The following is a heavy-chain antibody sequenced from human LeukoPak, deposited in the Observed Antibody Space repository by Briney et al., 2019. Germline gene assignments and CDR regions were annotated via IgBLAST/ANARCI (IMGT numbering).Heavy chain of an antibody. CDR2: ISYDGSNK. Sequence: PGGSLRLSCGASGFTFSSYAMHWVRQAPGKGLEWVAVISYDGSNKYYADSVKGRFTISRDNSKNTLYLQMSSLRAEDTAVYYCARDTLYYYYYYMDVWGKGTTVTVSS. V-gene: IGHV3-30-3*01. J-gene: IGHJ6*03. CDR3: ARDTLYYYYYYMDV. CDR1: GFTFSSYA.